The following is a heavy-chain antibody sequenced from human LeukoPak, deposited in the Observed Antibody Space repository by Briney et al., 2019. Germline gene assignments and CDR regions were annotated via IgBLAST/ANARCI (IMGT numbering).Heavy chain of an antibody. D-gene: IGHD3-22*01. Sequence: PSETLSLTCTVSGDSINNTDFFWGWIRQPPGKGLEWIGTIYYSGITYYKKSLQSRVTISLDTSKNHFSLRLNSVTAADTAVYFCARYHGTAYYYDSSGQGTLVTVSS. J-gene: IGHJ5*01. V-gene: IGHV4-39*07. CDR2: IYYSGIT. CDR1: GDSINNTDFF. CDR3: ARYHGTAYYYDS.